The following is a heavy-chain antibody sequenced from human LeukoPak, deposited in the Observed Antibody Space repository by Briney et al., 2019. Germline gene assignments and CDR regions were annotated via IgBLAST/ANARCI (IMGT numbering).Heavy chain of an antibody. D-gene: IGHD5-18*01. CDR2: IYPGDSDT. CDR3: ARRGWVDTAMVGAFDI. Sequence: GESLKISCKGSGYSFTSYWIGWVRQMPGKGLEWMGIIYPGDSDTRYSPSFPGQVTISADKSISTAYLQWSSLKASDTAMYYSARRGWVDTAMVGAFDIWGQGTMVTVSS. V-gene: IGHV5-51*01. J-gene: IGHJ3*02. CDR1: GYSFTSYW.